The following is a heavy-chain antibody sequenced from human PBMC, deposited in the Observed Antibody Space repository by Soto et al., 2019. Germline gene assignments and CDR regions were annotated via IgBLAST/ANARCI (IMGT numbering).Heavy chain of an antibody. CDR3: AKDRRAGGNYGLYSDF. D-gene: IGHD1-7*01. CDR1: GFTFSSYG. Sequence: EVQLLESGGGLVQPGGSLTLSCAASGFTFSSYGMTWVRQAPGKGLEWVSFSSATGSGRYYADSVKGRFTISRDNSKNTLYLQMSSLRADDTAVYDCAKDRRAGGNYGLYSDFWGQGALVIVSS. V-gene: IGHV3-23*01. CDR2: SSATGSGR. J-gene: IGHJ4*02.